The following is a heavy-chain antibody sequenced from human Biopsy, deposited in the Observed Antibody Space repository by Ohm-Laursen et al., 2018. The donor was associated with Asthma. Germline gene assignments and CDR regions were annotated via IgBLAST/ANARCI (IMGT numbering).Heavy chain of an antibody. CDR2: IHNSGNT. CDR1: GGSISSDY. V-gene: IGHV4-59*01. J-gene: IGHJ5*02. CDR3: ARGQGRGIQLWSLDP. Sequence: GTLSLTCTVSGGSISSDYWSWLRQSPGKGLEWIGYIHNSGNTNYSPSLKSRVTISLDTSKNHFSLRLSFVTAADTAVYFCARGQGRGIQLWSLDPWGQGILVTVSS. D-gene: IGHD5-18*01.